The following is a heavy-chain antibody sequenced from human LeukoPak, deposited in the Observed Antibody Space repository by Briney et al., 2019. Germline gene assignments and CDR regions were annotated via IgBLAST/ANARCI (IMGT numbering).Heavy chain of an antibody. CDR2: IKQDGGEK. J-gene: IGHJ3*02. Sequence: PGGSLRLSCAASGFTFSSYWMSWVRQAPGKGLEWVANIKQDGGEKYYVDSVKGRFTISRDNAKNSLYLQMNSLRAEDTAVYYCARAMHDILTGYLNDAFDIWGQGTMVTVPS. CDR3: ARAMHDILTGYLNDAFDI. D-gene: IGHD3-9*01. V-gene: IGHV3-7*03. CDR1: GFTFSSYW.